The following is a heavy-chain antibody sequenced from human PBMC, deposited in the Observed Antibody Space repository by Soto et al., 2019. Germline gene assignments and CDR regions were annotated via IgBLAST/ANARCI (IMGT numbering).Heavy chain of an antibody. J-gene: IGHJ6*02. CDR2: ISSSSSTI. CDR1: GFTFSSYS. D-gene: IGHD3-9*01. CDR3: ARNWLSHYYYGMDV. V-gene: IGHV3-48*01. Sequence: GSLRLSCAASGFTFSSYSMNWVRQAPGKGLEWVSYISSSSSTIYYADSVKGRFTISRDNAKNSLYLQMNSLRAEDTAVYYCARNWLSHYYYGMDVWGQGTTVTVSS.